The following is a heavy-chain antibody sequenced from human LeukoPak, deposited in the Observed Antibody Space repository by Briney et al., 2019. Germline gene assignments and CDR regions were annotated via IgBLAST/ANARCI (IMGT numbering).Heavy chain of an antibody. J-gene: IGHJ5*02. CDR1: GFTFSNAW. Sequence: GGSLRLSCAASGFTFSNAWMNWVRQAPGKGLEWVSAISGSGGSTYYADSVKGRFTISRDNSKNTLYLQMNSLRAEDTAVYYCAKDPRQWLVNWFDPWGQGTLVTVSS. CDR3: AKDPRQWLVNWFDP. V-gene: IGHV3-23*01. CDR2: ISGSGGST. D-gene: IGHD6-19*01.